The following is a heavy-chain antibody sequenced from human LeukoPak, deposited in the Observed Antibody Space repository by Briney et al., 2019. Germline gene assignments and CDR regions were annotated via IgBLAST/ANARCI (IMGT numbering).Heavy chain of an antibody. CDR1: GGSISSGSYY. D-gene: IGHD2-2*01. CDR3: ARGIGYCSSTSCYEAAAWFDP. CDR2: IYTSGST. Sequence: SETLSLTCTVSGGSISSGSYYWSWIRQPAGKGLEWIGRIYTSGSTNYNPSLKSRVTISVDTSKNQFSLKLSSVIAADTAVYYCARGIGYCSSTSCYEAAAWFDPWGQGTLVTVSS. V-gene: IGHV4-61*02. J-gene: IGHJ5*02.